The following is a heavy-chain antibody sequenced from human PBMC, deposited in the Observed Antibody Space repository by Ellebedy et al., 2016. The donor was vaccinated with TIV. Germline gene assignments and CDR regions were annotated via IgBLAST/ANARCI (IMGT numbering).Heavy chain of an antibody. CDR3: ARVGCSSSNCYPGALDP. V-gene: IGHV4-4*07. Sequence: MPGGSLRLSCTVSGASISSYYWGWIRQPAGKGLEWIGRIYFSGSVDYNPSLKSRVTMSLDTPKNQFSLKLSSVTAADTAIYYCARVGCSSSNCYPGALDPWGQGALVTVSS. J-gene: IGHJ5*02. CDR2: IYFSGSV. D-gene: IGHD2-2*01. CDR1: GASISSYY.